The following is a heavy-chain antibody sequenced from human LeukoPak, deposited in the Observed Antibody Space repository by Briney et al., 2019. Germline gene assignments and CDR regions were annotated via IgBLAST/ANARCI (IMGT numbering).Heavy chain of an antibody. CDR3: ARRVFPMVRGVKPFDY. D-gene: IGHD3-10*01. CDR1: GYSISSGYY. CDR2: INHSGST. J-gene: IGHJ4*02. Sequence: SETLSLTCTVSGYSISSGYYWGWIRQPPGKGLEWIGEINHSGSTNYNPSLKSRVTISVDTSKNQFSLKLSSVTAADTAVYYCARRVFPMVRGVKPFDYWGQGTLVTVSS. V-gene: IGHV4-38-2*02.